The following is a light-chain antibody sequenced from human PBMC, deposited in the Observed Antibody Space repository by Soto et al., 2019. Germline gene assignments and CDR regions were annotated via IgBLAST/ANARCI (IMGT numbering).Light chain of an antibody. Sequence: DIQMTQSPSSLSASVGDRITITCRASEDISNYLAWYQQKPGKVPKLLIYAASTLQSGVPSRFSGSGSGTDFTLTISSLQPEDVAVYYCQQYYRTYTFGQGTKLELK. J-gene: IGKJ2*01. CDR1: EDISNY. CDR3: QQYYRTYT. CDR2: AAS. V-gene: IGKV1-27*01.